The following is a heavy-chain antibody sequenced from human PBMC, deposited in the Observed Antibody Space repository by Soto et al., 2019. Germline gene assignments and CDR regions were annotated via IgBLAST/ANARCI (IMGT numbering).Heavy chain of an antibody. CDR2: VSGYNGNT. J-gene: IGHJ4*02. V-gene: IGHV1-18*04. CDR1: GYTFTNYG. D-gene: IGHD6-19*01. CDR3: ARDEGSHGFDS. Sequence: QVQLVQSGAEVKKPGASVRVSCKASGYTFTNYGISWVRQAPGQGREWMGWVSGYNGNTNYAQKLRGRVTMTTDTSTSTAYMELRTLRSDDTAVYYCARDEGSHGFDSWGQGTLVTVSS.